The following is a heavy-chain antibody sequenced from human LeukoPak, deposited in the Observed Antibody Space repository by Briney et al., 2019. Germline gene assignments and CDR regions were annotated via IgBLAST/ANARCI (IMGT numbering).Heavy chain of an antibody. CDR3: ARDNSQRFRCDP. Sequence: GGSLRLSCAASACSFSTYWMSWVPQAPGKGLECVANINQEGSEKYYVDSVKGRFTISRDNAKNSLYLQMNSLRAEDTAVYYCARDNSQRFRCDPWGQGTLLTVSS. CDR1: ACSFSTYW. V-gene: IGHV3-7*05. D-gene: IGHD2-21*01. J-gene: IGHJ5*02. CDR2: INQEGSEK.